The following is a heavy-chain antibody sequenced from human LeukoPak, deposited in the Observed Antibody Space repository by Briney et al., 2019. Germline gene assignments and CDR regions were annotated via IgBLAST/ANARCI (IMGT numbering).Heavy chain of an antibody. CDR2: IYHSGST. CDR3: ARHWLDSGTPDRFDY. CDR1: GGSISSYY. J-gene: IGHJ4*02. D-gene: IGHD3-10*01. Sequence: SETLSLTCIVSGGSISSYYWSWIRQPPGKGLEWIGHIYHSGSTNYNPSLKSQVTILVDTSKNQFSLKLSSVTAADTAVYYCARHWLDSGTPDRFDYWGQGTLVTVS. V-gene: IGHV4-59*08.